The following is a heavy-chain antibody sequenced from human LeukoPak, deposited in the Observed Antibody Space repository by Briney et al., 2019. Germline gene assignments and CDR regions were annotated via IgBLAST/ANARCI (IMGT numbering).Heavy chain of an antibody. CDR1: GFTFSTYC. CDR3: TREAAAGIDY. V-gene: IGHV3-7*01. Sequence: GGSLRLSCAASGFTFSTYCMSWVRQAPGKGLEWVANIKQDGSEKYYLDSVKGRFTISRDNAKNSLYLQMNSLRAEDTAVYFCTREAAAGIDYWGQGTLVTVSS. J-gene: IGHJ4*02. CDR2: IKQDGSEK. D-gene: IGHD6-13*01.